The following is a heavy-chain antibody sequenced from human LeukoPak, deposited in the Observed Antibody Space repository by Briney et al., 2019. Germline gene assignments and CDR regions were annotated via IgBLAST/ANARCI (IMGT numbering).Heavy chain of an antibody. V-gene: IGHV4-34*01. CDR3: ARLGMVRGVLPYYYYYYMDV. D-gene: IGHD3-10*01. CDR1: GGSFSGYY. CDR2: INHSGST. Sequence: SETLPLTCAVYGGSFSGYYWSWIRQPPGKGLEWIGEINHSGSTNYNPSLKSRVTISVDTSKNQFSLKLSSVTAADTAVYYCARLGMVRGVLPYYYYYYMDVWGKGTTVTVSS. J-gene: IGHJ6*03.